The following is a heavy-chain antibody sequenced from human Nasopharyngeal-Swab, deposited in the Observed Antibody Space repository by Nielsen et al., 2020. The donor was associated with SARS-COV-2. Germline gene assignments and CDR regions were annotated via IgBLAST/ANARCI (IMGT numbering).Heavy chain of an antibody. CDR2: IWYDGSNK. CDR3: ARDRHGWLRFRFDP. CDR1: GFTFSSYG. D-gene: IGHD5-12*01. V-gene: IGHV3-33*01. Sequence: GGPLRLSCAASGFTFSSYGMHWVRQAPGKGLEWVAVIWYDGSNKYYADSVKGRFTISRDNSKNTLYLQMNSLRAEDTAVYYCARDRHGWLRFRFDPWGQGTLVTVSS. J-gene: IGHJ5*02.